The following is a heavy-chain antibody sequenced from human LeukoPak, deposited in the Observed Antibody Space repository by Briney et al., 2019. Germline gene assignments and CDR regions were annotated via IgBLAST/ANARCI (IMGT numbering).Heavy chain of an antibody. CDR2: VSSNGGST. D-gene: IGHD6-19*01. Sequence: GGSLRLSCAASGFTFSSYSMNWVRQAPGKGLEYVSAVSSNGGSTYYADSVKGRFTISRDNSKNTLYLQMSSLRAEDTAVYYCVKGYSSGWYGRDEYYFDYWGQGTLVTVSS. J-gene: IGHJ4*02. V-gene: IGHV3-64D*06. CDR1: GFTFSSYS. CDR3: VKGYSSGWYGRDEYYFDY.